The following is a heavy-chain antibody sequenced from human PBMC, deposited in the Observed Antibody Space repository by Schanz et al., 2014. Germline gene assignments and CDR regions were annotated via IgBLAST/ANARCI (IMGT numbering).Heavy chain of an antibody. CDR1: GFTFSTYW. J-gene: IGHJ4*02. V-gene: IGHV3-74*01. CDR3: AMGGYQLHQ. Sequence: EVQVLESGEGLVEAGGSLRLSCAASGFTFSTYWMHWVRQAPGKGLVWVSHINSDGTTTTYADSVKGRFTISRDNAENTLYLQMNSLRVEDTAVYYCAMGGYQLHQWGQGTLVTVSS. CDR2: INSDGTTT. D-gene: IGHD1-7*01.